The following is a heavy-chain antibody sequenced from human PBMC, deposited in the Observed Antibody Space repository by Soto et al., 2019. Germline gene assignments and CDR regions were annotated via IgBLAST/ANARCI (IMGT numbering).Heavy chain of an antibody. V-gene: IGHV1-69*06. CDR1: GGTFSSYA. D-gene: IGHD2-2*01. J-gene: IGHJ6*02. CDR2: IIPIFGTA. Sequence: QVQLVQSGAEVKKPGSSVKVSCKASGGTFSSYAISWVRQAPGQGLEWMGGIIPIFGTANYAQKFQGRVTITADKSTSTAYMELSSLRSEDTAVYYCARDSVPAATSYYYGMDVWGQGNTVTVSS. CDR3: ARDSVPAATSYYYGMDV.